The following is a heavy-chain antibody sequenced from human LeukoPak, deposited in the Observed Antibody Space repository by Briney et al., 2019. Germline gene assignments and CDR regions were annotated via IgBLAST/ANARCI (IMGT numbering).Heavy chain of an antibody. V-gene: IGHV3-23*01. Sequence: PGGSLRLSCAASGFTFNTYAMNWVRQVPGKGLEWVSGITASGGDTYYADSVKGRFTISGDNSKNAVFLQMNSLRADDTALYYCAKRLTLEGSSPWTDWGQGTLVTVSS. D-gene: IGHD3-10*01. CDR3: AKRLTLEGSSPWTD. J-gene: IGHJ4*02. CDR1: GFTFNTYA. CDR2: ITASGGDT.